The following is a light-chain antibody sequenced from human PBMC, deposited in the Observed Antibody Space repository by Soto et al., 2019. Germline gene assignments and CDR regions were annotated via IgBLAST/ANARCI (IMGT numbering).Light chain of an antibody. CDR1: QSVLYSSNNKSY. J-gene: IGKJ1*01. Sequence: DIVMTQSPDSLAVSLGERATINCKSSQSVLYSSNNKSYLAWYQQKPGQPPKLLIYWASTRESGVPDRFSGSGSGTDFTLTISSLQAEDVAVYYCQQYYSTPPTFGHGTKVEIK. V-gene: IGKV4-1*01. CDR3: QQYYSTPPT. CDR2: WAS.